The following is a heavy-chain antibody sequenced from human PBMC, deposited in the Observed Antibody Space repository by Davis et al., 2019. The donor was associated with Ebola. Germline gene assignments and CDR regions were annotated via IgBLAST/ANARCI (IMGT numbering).Heavy chain of an antibody. V-gene: IGHV4-59*08. CDR2: IYYSGST. CDR3: ARGSSGWYGDYYYGMDV. J-gene: IGHJ6*02. CDR1: GGSISSHY. Sequence: PSETLSLTCTVSGGSISSHYWSWIRQPPGKGLEWIGYIYYSGSTNYNPSLKSRVTISVDTSKNQFSLKLSSVTAADTAVYYCARGSSGWYGDYYYGMDVWGQGTTVTVSS. D-gene: IGHD6-19*01.